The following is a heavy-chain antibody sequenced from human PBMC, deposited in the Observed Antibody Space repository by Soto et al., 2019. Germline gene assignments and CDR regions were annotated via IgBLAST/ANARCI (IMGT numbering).Heavy chain of an antibody. J-gene: IGHJ4*02. CDR3: ARASTYYDILTGYSYYFDY. Sequence: GGSLRHSCAASGFTFSSHWMIWVRQAPGKGLEWVANIKQDGSERYYVDSVKGRFTISRDNAKNSLYLQMNSLRAEDTAVYYCARASTYYDILTGYSYYFDYWGQGALVTVSS. V-gene: IGHV3-7*01. CDR2: IKQDGSER. CDR1: GFTFSSHW. D-gene: IGHD3-9*01.